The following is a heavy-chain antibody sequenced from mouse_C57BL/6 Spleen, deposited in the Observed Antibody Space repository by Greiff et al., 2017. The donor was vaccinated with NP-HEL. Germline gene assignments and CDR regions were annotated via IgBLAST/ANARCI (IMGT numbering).Heavy chain of an antibody. J-gene: IGHJ4*01. CDR1: GFTFSDYY. CDR2: INYDGSST. CDR3: AREGDYYEGYYYAMDY. Sequence: EVKVVESEGGLVQPGSSMKLSCTASGFTFSDYYMAWVRQVPEKGLEWVANINYDGSSTYYLDSLKSRFIISRDNAKNILYLQMSSLKSEDTATYYCAREGDYYEGYYYAMDYWGQGTSVTVSS. D-gene: IGHD1-1*01. V-gene: IGHV5-16*01.